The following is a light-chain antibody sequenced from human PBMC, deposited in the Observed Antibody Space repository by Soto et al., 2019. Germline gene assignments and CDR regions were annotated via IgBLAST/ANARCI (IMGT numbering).Light chain of an antibody. CDR3: TSYTSSSTPV. CDR2: EVS. CDR1: SSDVGGYNY. J-gene: IGLJ1*01. V-gene: IGLV2-14*01. Sequence: QSALTQPASVSGSPGQSITISCTGTSSDVGGYNYVSWYQQHPGKAPKLMIYEVSNRPSGVSDRFSGSKSGNTASLTISGLQAEDEADYYCTSYTSSSTPVFGTGTKVNV.